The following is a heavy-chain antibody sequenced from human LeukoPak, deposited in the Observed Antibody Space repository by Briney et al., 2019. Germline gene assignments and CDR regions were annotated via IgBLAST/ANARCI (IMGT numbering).Heavy chain of an antibody. CDR1: GFTFTNAW. CDR2: IKSKTDGGTI. V-gene: IGHV3-15*01. Sequence: GGSLRLSCVASGFTFTNAWMSWVRQAPGKGLEWVGRIKSKTDGGTIDYAAPVKGRFTISRDDSKNMVYLQMNSLKTEDTAVYYCTTAYVVTTYFFDYWGQGILVTVSS. D-gene: IGHD2-21*02. CDR3: TTAYVVTTYFFDY. J-gene: IGHJ4*02.